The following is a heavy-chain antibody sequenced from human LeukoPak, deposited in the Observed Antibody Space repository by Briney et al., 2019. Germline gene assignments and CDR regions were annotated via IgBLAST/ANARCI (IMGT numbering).Heavy chain of an antibody. CDR1: GFTFSSYS. V-gene: IGHV3-48*01. CDR3: ARDPYSGAYGDTYYYYMDV. CDR2: ISSSSSTI. J-gene: IGHJ6*03. Sequence: GGSLRLSCAASGFTFSSYSMNWVRQAPGKGLEWVSYISSSSSTIYYADSVKGRFTISRDNAKNSLYLQMNSLRAEDTAVYYCARDPYSGAYGDTYYYYMDVWGKGTTVTISS. D-gene: IGHD1-26*01.